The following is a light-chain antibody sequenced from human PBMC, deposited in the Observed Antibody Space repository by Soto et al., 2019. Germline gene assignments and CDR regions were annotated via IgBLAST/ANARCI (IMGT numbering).Light chain of an antibody. V-gene: IGKV2-28*01. J-gene: IGKJ4*01. Sequence: DIVMTQSPLSLPVTPGEAASISCRSSQSLLHSNGNTYLDWYLQKPGQSPQLLIYFVSTRASGVPDRFSGSGSGTDFTLKISSVEAEDGGVYYCMQATQTPLAFGGGTKVEI. CDR3: MQATQTPLA. CDR2: FVS. CDR1: QSLLHSNGNTY.